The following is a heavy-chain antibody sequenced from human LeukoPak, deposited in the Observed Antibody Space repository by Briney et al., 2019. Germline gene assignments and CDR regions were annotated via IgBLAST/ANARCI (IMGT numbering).Heavy chain of an antibody. CDR3: AKRSIAARTTHLNFDY. CDR2: ISGSGGST. V-gene: IGHV3-23*01. J-gene: IGHJ4*02. Sequence: GGSLRLSCAASGFTFSSYAMSWVRQAPGKGLEWVSAISGSGGSTYYADSVKGRFTISRDNSKNTLYLQMNSLRAEDTAVYYCAKRSIAARTTHLNFDYWGQGTLVTVSS. D-gene: IGHD6-6*01. CDR1: GFTFSSYA.